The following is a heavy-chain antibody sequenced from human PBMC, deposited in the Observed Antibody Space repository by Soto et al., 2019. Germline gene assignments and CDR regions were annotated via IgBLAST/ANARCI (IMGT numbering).Heavy chain of an antibody. CDR3: ATVTPTLGAFDM. CDR2: ISYDGSNK. Sequence: QVQLVESGGGVVQPGRSLRLSCAVSGFTYHWVRQAPGKGLEWVALISYDGSNKYYADSVKGRFTISRDNSKNTLYLQMNSLKPEDTDVYYCATVTPTLGAFDMWGQGTMVTVSS. V-gene: IGHV3-30-3*01. D-gene: IGHD2-15*01. CDR1: GFTY. J-gene: IGHJ3*02.